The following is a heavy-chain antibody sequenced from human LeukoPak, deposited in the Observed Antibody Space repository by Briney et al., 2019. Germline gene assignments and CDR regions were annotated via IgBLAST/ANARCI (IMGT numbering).Heavy chain of an antibody. CDR3: AKDQSYDQEYSSSWTFGY. CDR1: GFTFSSYA. Sequence: GGSLRLSCAASGFTFSSYAMSWVRQAPGKGLEWVSAISGSGGSTYYADSVKGRFTISRDNSKSTLYLQMNSLRAEDTAVYYCAKDQSYDQEYSSSWTFGYWGQGTLVTVSS. J-gene: IGHJ4*02. D-gene: IGHD6-13*01. CDR2: ISGSGGST. V-gene: IGHV3-23*01.